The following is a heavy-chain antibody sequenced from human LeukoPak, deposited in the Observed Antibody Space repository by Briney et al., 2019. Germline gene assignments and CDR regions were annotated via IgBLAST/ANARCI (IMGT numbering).Heavy chain of an antibody. Sequence: GGSLRLSCAASGFIFSQYSMNWVRQAPGKGLEWVSHIRSSSETFYADSVKGRFTISRDNARNSLYLQMNNLRGEDTAIYYCARDAGNSGYGCDHWGQGTLVTVSS. CDR2: IRSSSET. D-gene: IGHD5-12*01. J-gene: IGHJ4*02. CDR1: GFIFSQYS. V-gene: IGHV3-48*01. CDR3: ARDAGNSGYGCDH.